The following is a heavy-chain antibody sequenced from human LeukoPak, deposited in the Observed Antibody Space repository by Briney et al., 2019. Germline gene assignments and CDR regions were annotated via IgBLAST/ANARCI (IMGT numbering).Heavy chain of an antibody. CDR3: ARRAINSVMFDY. CDR1: GGSIRTNY. D-gene: IGHD3-16*01. Sequence: SETLSLTCTVSGGSIRTNYWSWIRQPPGKGLEWIGYIHYSGSTNYNPSLRSRVTISVDTSKNQFSLKLSSATAADTAVYFCARRAINSVMFDYWGQGTLVTVSS. J-gene: IGHJ4*02. CDR2: IHYSGST. V-gene: IGHV4-59*08.